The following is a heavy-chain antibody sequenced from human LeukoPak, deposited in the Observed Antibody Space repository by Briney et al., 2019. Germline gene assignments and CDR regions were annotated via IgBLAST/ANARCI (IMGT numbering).Heavy chain of an antibody. V-gene: IGHV4-39*01. J-gene: IGHJ4*02. Sequence: SETLSLTCTVSGGSISSSSYYWGWIRQPPGKGLEWIGSIYYSGSTYYNPSLKSRVTISVDTSKNQFSLKLSSVTAADTAVYYCAGQMTTVTTVYFDYWGQGTLVTVSS. CDR3: AGQMTTVTTVYFDY. D-gene: IGHD4-17*01. CDR1: GGSISSSSYY. CDR2: IYYSGST.